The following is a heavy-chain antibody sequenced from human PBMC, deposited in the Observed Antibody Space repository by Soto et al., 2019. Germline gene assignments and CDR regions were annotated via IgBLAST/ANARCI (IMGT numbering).Heavy chain of an antibody. CDR1: GYTLTELS. CDR2: FDPEDGET. J-gene: IGHJ4*02. V-gene: IGHV1-24*01. CDR3: ATYLKAYYDSSGYSLPY. Sequence: ASVKVSCKVSGYTLTELSMHWVRQAPGKGLEWMGGFDPEDGETIYAQKFQGRVTMTEDTSTDTAYMELSSLRSEDTVVYYCATYLKAYYDSSGYSLPYWGQGTLVTVSS. D-gene: IGHD3-22*01.